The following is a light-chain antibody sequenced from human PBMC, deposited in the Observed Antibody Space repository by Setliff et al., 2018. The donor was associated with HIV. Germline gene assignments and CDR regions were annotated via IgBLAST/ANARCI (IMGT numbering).Light chain of an antibody. CDR2: EVS. J-gene: IGLJ1*01. Sequence: QSVLTQPASVSGSPGQSITISCTGASSDVGGYNYVSWYQQHPGKAPQLMIYEVSKRPSGVPNRFSGSKSGDTASLTISGLQAEDEADYYCSSYTSSSTRVFGSGTKVTVL. CDR3: SSYTSSSTRV. V-gene: IGLV2-14*01. CDR1: SSDVGGYNY.